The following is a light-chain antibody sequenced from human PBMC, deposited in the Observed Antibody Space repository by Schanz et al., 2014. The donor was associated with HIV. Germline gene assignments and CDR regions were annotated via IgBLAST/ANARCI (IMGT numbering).Light chain of an antibody. CDR3: QQYGSSPSRIT. Sequence: PGERATLSCRASQSVSSSYLAWYQQKPGQAPRLVIYGASSRATGIPDRFSASGSGADSTLTISRVEPEDFAVYYCQQYGSSPSRITFGQGTRLDIK. CDR2: GAS. CDR1: QSVSSSY. J-gene: IGKJ5*01. V-gene: IGKV3-20*01.